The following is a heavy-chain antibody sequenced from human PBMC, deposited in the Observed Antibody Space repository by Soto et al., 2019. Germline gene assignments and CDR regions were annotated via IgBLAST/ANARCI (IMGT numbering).Heavy chain of an antibody. D-gene: IGHD6-13*01. J-gene: IGHJ2*01. V-gene: IGHV4-31*03. Sequence: SETLSLTCTVSGGSISSGGYYWSWIRQHPGKGLEWIGYIYYSGSTYYNPSLKSRVTISVDTSKNQFSLKLSSVTAADTAVYYCAREGIAAAGTRSYWYFDLWGRGTLVTVS. CDR1: GGSISSGGYY. CDR3: AREGIAAAGTRSYWYFDL. CDR2: IYYSGST.